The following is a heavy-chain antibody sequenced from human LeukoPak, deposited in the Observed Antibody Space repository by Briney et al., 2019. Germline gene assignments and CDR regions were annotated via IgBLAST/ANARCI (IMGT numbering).Heavy chain of an antibody. J-gene: IGHJ4*02. CDR2: IYYSGST. CDR3: AGGDLVDVAYFDY. Sequence: PSETLSLTCTVSGGSISSGGYCWSWIRQHPGKGLEWIGYIYYSGSTYYNPSLKSRVTISVDTSKNQFSLKLTSVTAADTPVYFCAGGDLVDVAYFDYWGQGTLVTVSS. D-gene: IGHD3-9*01. CDR1: GGSISSGGYC. V-gene: IGHV4-31*03.